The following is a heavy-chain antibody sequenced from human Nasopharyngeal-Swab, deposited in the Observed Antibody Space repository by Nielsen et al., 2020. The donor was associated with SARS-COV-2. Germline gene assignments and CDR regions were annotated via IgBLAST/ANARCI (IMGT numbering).Heavy chain of an antibody. CDR3: PKAGARDWLRGAHFDY. J-gene: IGHJ4*02. CDR2: INGSGGTT. CDR1: GFTFSNFA. D-gene: IGHD3-10*01. V-gene: IGHV3-23*01. Sequence: AESLRLTCAASGFTFSNFAMAWVRQPPGKGLEWVSSINGSGGTTYYADSVKGRFTITRDTSNHTLYSQRDSLKAEDTAVYSCPKAGARDWLRGAHFDYWGQGTLVTVSS.